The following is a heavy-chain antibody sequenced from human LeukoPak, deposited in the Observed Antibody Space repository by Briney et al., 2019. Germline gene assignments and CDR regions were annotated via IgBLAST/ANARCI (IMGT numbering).Heavy chain of an antibody. CDR2: ISYSGST. V-gene: IGHV4-39*01. J-gene: IGHJ6*02. D-gene: IGHD6-13*01. Sequence: SETLSLTCTVSGDSISSSRFYGGWIRQPPGRGLEWIATISYSGSTYYNPSLRSRVTMSIDTSKNRFSLKLSSVTAADTAVYYCASLLSGFISSWCPDFYYGVDVWGQGTTVSVSS. CDR3: ASLLSGFISSWCPDFYYGVDV. CDR1: GDSISSSRFY.